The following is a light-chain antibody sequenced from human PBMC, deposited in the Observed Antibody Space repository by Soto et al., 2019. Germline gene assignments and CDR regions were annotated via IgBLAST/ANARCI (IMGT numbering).Light chain of an antibody. J-gene: IGKJ4*01. CDR2: AAS. Sequence: EIVLTQSPATLSVSPGETATLSCRASQSVGSAVAWYQHRPGQAPRLLIVAASIRATGVPGRFSGGGSGTESTLTISGLQSEDFAVYYCQHYINWPPLTFGGGTTVDIK. CDR3: QHYINWPPLT. CDR1: QSVGSA. V-gene: IGKV3-15*01.